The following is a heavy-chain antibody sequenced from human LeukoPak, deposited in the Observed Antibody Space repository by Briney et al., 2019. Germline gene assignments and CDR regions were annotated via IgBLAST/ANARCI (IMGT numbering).Heavy chain of an antibody. Sequence: ASVKVSCTASGYTFTGYYLHWVRQAPGQGLEWMGWINPNTGGTKYAQKFQGRVTMTRNTSISTAYMEVTRLTSDDTAVYYCARALVPAAQRLSSWGQGTLVTVSS. CDR3: ARALVPAAQRLSS. D-gene: IGHD2-2*01. J-gene: IGHJ5*02. CDR2: INPNTGGT. V-gene: IGHV1-2*02. CDR1: GYTFTGYY.